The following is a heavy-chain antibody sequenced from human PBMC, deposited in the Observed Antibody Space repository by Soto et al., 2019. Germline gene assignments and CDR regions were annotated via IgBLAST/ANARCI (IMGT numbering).Heavy chain of an antibody. J-gene: IGHJ3*02. CDR1: GGSFSGYY. Sequence: SETLSLTCAVYGGSFSGYYWSWIRQPPGKGLEWIGEINHSGSTNYNPSLKSRVTISVDTSKNQFSLKLSSVTAADTAVYYCARKHMVLDAFDIWGQGTMVTV. D-gene: IGHD3-10*01. V-gene: IGHV4-34*01. CDR2: INHSGST. CDR3: ARKHMVLDAFDI.